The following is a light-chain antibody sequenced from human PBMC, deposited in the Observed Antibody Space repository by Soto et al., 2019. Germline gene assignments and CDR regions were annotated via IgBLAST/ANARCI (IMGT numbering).Light chain of an antibody. CDR3: VSFTSSTTYV. CDR2: DVA. Sequence: QSALTQPASVSGSPGQSITISCTGTSSDVGGSNFVSWYQQHPGKPPKLIIYDVATRPSGVSNRFSGSKSGSTASLIIPRLQTEDEADYYCVSFTSSTTYVFGSGTKVTVL. V-gene: IGLV2-14*03. CDR1: SSDVGGSNF. J-gene: IGLJ1*01.